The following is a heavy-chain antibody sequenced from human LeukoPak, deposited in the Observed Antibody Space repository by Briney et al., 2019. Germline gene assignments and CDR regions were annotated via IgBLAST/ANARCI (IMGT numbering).Heavy chain of an antibody. CDR1: SGAISNYH. Sequence: SETLSLTCTVSSGAISNYHWSWIRQPPGKGLEWIGYIYYSGSTNYNPSLKNRVTISLDTSKNQFSLKLNSVTAADTAVYYCARSVDTSMVGDYWGQGTLVTVSS. V-gene: IGHV4-59*01. D-gene: IGHD5-18*01. CDR3: ARSVDTSMVGDY. CDR2: IYYSGST. J-gene: IGHJ4*02.